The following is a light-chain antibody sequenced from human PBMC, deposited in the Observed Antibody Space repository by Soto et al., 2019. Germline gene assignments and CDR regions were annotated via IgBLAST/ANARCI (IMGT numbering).Light chain of an antibody. J-gene: IGLJ2*01. CDR3: SSYTGTNNFVL. CDR2: EVS. Sequence: QSALTQPPSASGSPGQSVTISCTGTNTDIGGHKYVSWYQHHPGKAPKLIIYEVSERPSGVPDRFSGSKSGNPASLTVSGLQADDEAIYYCSSYTGTNNFVLFGGGTQLTVL. CDR1: NTDIGGHKY. V-gene: IGLV2-8*01.